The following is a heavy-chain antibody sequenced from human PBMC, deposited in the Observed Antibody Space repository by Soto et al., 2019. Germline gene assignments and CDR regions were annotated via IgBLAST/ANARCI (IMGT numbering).Heavy chain of an antibody. CDR2: IRSKAYGGTT. CDR1: GFTFGDYA. V-gene: IGHV3-49*04. D-gene: IGHD3-9*01. J-gene: IGHJ6*02. Sequence: GGSLRLSCTAPGFTFGDYAMSWVRQAPGKGLEWVGFIRSKAYGGTTEYAASVKGRFTISRDDSKSIAYLQMNSLKTEDTAVYYCTRFGHYDILTGYYAYYYYGMDVWGQGTTVTVSS. CDR3: TRFGHYDILTGYYAYYYYGMDV.